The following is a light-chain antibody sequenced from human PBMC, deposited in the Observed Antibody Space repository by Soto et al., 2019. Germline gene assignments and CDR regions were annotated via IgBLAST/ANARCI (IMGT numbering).Light chain of an antibody. J-gene: IGLJ2*01. V-gene: IGLV2-14*01. Sequence: QSALTQPASVSGSPGQSITISCTGTSSDVGSYNYVSWYQQHPGKAPKVLIYDVSNRPSGVSDRFSGSKSGNTASLTISGLQPDDEAEYFCCSYAGSYTLIFGGGTQLTVL. CDR3: CSYAGSYTLI. CDR2: DVS. CDR1: SSDVGSYNY.